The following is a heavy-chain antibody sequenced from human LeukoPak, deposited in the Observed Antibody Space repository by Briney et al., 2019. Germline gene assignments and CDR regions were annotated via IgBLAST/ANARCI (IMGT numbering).Heavy chain of an antibody. CDR3: ARGRVPGY. CDR2: IYYSGDT. CDR1: GASITSYF. J-gene: IGHJ4*02. V-gene: IGHV4-59*01. Sequence: PSETLSLTCTVSGASITSYFWSWIRQPPGKGLEWIGYIYYSGDTNSNPSLKSRVTISVDTSKNQFSLKLSSVTAADTAVYYCARGRVPGYWGQGTLVTVSS.